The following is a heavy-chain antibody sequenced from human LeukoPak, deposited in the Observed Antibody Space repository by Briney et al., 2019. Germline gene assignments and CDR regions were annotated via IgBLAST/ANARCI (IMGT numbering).Heavy chain of an antibody. D-gene: IGHD5-18*01. Sequence: SETLSLTCTVSGDSISSYYWSWIRQPPGKGLEWIGYIYYSGSTNYNPSLKSRVTISVDTSKNQFSLKLSSVTAADTAVYYCARLGEYSYKDWGQGTLVTVSS. CDR3: ARLGEYSYKD. J-gene: IGHJ4*02. CDR2: IYYSGST. CDR1: GDSISSYY. V-gene: IGHV4-59*01.